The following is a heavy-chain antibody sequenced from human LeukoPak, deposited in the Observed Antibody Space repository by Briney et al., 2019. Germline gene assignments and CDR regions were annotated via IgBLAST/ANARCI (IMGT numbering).Heavy chain of an antibody. CDR1: GFTFSSFG. Sequence: GGPLRLSCAASGFTFSSFGMHWVRQAPGKGLEWVAFIRYDGSDQYSADSVKGRFTISRNNSRNTLYLQMNSVRAEDTSIYYCAKGGYYSSFDYWGQGTLVTVSS. CDR2: IRYDGSDQ. CDR3: AKGGYYSSFDY. J-gene: IGHJ4*02. D-gene: IGHD3-10*01. V-gene: IGHV3-30*02.